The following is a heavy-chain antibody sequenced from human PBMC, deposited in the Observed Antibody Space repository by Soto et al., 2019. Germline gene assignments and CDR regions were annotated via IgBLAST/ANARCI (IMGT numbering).Heavy chain of an antibody. CDR2: INTDGSST. V-gene: IGHV3-74*01. J-gene: IGHJ5*02. Sequence: GGSLRLSCAASGFSFSIYWMHWVRQAPGKGLVWVSRINTDGSSTSYADSVKGRFTISRDNAKNTLYLQMNSLRAEDTAVYYCARDLHDDWFDPWGQGTLVTVSS. CDR3: ARDLHDDWFDP. CDR1: GFSFSIYW.